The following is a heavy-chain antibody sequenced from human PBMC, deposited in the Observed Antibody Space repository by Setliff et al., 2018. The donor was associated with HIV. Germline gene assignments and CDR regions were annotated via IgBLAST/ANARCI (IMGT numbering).Heavy chain of an antibody. Sequence: ASVKVSCKASGGTFSRYAISWVRQAPGQGLEWMGWINPNNGGTNYAQKFQGRVTMTRDTSISTAYMELSRLRSDDTAVYYCARSGYYGSSGEPSYFDYWGQGTLVTVSS. D-gene: IGHD3-22*01. CDR2: INPNNGGT. CDR1: GGTFSRYA. V-gene: IGHV1-2*02. J-gene: IGHJ4*02. CDR3: ARSGYYGSSGEPSYFDY.